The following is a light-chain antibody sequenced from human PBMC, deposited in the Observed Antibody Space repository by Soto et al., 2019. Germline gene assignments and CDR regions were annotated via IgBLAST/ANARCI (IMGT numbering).Light chain of an antibody. CDR1: QSISRN. CDR3: QHYYNWPRT. J-gene: IGKJ1*01. V-gene: IGKV3-15*01. CDR2: GAS. Sequence: EIVMTQSPATLSVSPGDRVTLSCRASQSISRNLAWYQQKPGQAPRLLIYGASTRATGIPAWFSGSGSGTEFTLTISNLQSEDFAVYFCQHYYNWPRTFGQGTKVEIK.